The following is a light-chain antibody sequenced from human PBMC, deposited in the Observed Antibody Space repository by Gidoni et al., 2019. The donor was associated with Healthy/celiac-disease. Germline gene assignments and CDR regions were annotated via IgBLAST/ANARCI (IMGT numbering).Light chain of an antibody. CDR2: GAS. CDR3: QQYGSSPGT. CDR1: QSVSSSY. V-gene: IGKV3-20*01. Sequence: ELVLTQSPGTLSLSPGERATLSCRASQSVSSSYLAWYQQTPGQAPRLLIYGASSRATGIPDRFSGSGSGTDFTLTSSRLEPEDFAVYYCQQYGSSPGTFGQGTKVEIK. J-gene: IGKJ1*01.